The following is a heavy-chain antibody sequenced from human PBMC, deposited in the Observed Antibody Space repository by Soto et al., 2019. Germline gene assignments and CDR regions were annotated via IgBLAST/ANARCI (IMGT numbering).Heavy chain of an antibody. V-gene: IGHV4-59*12. Sequence: SETLSLTCTVSGGSISSYYWSWIRQPPGKGLEWIGYIYYSGSTNYNPSLKSRVTISVDTSKNQLSLKLSSVTAADTAVYYCARGASGYYDSTGYYATYYFDYWGQGTLVTVSS. J-gene: IGHJ4*02. CDR2: IYYSGST. D-gene: IGHD3-22*01. CDR3: ARGASGYYDSTGYYATYYFDY. CDR1: GGSISSYY.